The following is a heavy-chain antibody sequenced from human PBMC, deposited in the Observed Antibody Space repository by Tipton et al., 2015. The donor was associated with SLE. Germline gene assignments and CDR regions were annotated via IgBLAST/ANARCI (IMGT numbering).Heavy chain of an antibody. J-gene: IGHJ4*02. D-gene: IGHD1-26*01. CDR3: ARGSRVEEELDF. CDR2: IYYGVPG. CDR1: GGSISSFS. V-gene: IGHV4-59*01. Sequence: TLSLTCTASGGSISSFSWTWIRQPPGKGLEWMGYIYYGVPGNYSPSLKSRLSTSVDTSENQFSMRLSSVTAADSAVYYCARGSRVEEELDFWGQGTLVTVSS.